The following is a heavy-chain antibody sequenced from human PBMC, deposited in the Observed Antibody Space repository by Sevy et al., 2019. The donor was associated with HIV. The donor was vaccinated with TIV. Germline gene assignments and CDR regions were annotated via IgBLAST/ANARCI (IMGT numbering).Heavy chain of an antibody. V-gene: IGHV3-21*04. CDR2: ISDDSRYI. Sequence: GGSLRLSCAASGFTFRTYSMNWVRQAPGKGLEWLSSISDDSRYIYYSDSVKGRFTISRANTKNLLYLQINNLRVEDTAIYYCARDFTIFGVVSGIDYWCQGNLVTVSS. CDR3: ARDFTIFGVVSGIDY. CDR1: GFTFRTYS. J-gene: IGHJ4*02. D-gene: IGHD3-3*01.